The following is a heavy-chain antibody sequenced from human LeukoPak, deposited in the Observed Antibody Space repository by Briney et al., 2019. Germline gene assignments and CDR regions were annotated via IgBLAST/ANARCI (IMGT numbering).Heavy chain of an antibody. D-gene: IGHD3-22*01. CDR2: ISWNSGSI. CDR1: GFTFSSYW. J-gene: IGHJ4*02. V-gene: IGHV3-9*01. Sequence: GGSLRLSCAASGFTFSSYWMTWVRQAPGKGLEWVSGISWNSGSIGYADSVRGRFTISRDNAKNSLYLQMNSLRAEDTALYYCAKDYYHDSSGYFEYWGQGTLVTVSS. CDR3: AKDYYHDSSGYFEY.